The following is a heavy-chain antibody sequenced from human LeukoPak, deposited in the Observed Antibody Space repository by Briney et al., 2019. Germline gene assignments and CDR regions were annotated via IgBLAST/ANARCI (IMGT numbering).Heavy chain of an antibody. D-gene: IGHD1-26*01. Sequence: ASVKVSCKASGYTFTNYYMHWVRQAPGQGLEWMGIINPSGGSTTYAEKFQDRVTMTRDTSTSTVYMELSSLTSEDTAVYYCARDLGGGELPIALHWGQGTLLIVSS. V-gene: IGHV1-46*01. J-gene: IGHJ4*02. CDR1: GYTFTNYY. CDR2: INPSGGST. CDR3: ARDLGGGELPIALH.